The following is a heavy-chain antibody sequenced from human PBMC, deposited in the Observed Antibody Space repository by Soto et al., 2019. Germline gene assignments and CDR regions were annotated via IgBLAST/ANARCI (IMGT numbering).Heavy chain of an antibody. CDR2: ISPNSGDT. CDR3: AREMWTTSGPPNSFDF. CDR1: GYNFKSYG. D-gene: IGHD2-2*01. Sequence: QVQLVQSEGEVKQPGASVKVSCKASGYNFKSYGVSWVRQVPGQGLEWMGGISPNSGDTTHAQNLQGRVTISTDTYMTTVYMELRSLRSDDTAVYYCAREMWTTSGPPNSFDFWGQGALVTVSS. J-gene: IGHJ4*02. V-gene: IGHV1-18*01.